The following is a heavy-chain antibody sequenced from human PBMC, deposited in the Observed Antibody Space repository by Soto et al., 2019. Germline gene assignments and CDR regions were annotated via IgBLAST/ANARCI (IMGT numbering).Heavy chain of an antibody. V-gene: IGHV4-59*01. CDR2: IYNSGTT. D-gene: IGHD4-4*01. CDR1: GDSITSNH. J-gene: IGHJ5*02. Sequence: SETLSLTCAVSGDSITSNHWNWIRHPPGRGLEWIGYIYNSGTTKYNPSLKSRVIISVDTSKNQLSLKLSSVTAADTAVYYCARVSMSTVSWGFDPWGQGTLVTV. CDR3: ARVSMSTVSWGFDP.